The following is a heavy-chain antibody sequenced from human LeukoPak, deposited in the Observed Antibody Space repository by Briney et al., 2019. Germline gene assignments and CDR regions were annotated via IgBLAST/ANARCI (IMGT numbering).Heavy chain of an antibody. CDR2: ISSNGNII. J-gene: IGHJ4*02. V-gene: IGHV3-11*01. CDR1: GMRFSDFY. CDR3: ASGGRAYNF. D-gene: IGHD1-14*01. Sequence: GSLRLSCAASGMRFSDFYMSWMRQAPGKGLEWISFISSNGNIIHYADSAKGRFTISRDNAKNSLYLHMDSLRVEDTATYYCASGGRAYNFWGPGTAVTVSS.